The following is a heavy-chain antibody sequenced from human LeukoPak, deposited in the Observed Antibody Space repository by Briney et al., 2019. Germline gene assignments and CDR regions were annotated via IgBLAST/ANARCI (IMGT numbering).Heavy chain of an antibody. D-gene: IGHD6-19*01. V-gene: IGHV3-48*04. CDR1: GFNYSSYT. J-gene: IGHJ4*02. CDR2: ISASRDIT. CDR3: ARESPAVAGTGAFDY. Sequence: GGSLRLSCAASGFNYSSYTMNWVRQAPGMGLEWLSYISASRDITYYADSVKGRFTISRDNAKNSLYLQMNSLRAEDTAVYYCARESPAVAGTGAFDYWGQGTLVTVSS.